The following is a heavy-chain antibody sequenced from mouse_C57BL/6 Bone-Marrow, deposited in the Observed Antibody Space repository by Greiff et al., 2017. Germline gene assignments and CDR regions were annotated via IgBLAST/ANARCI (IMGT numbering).Heavy chain of an antibody. J-gene: IGHJ4*01. CDR2: INPGSGGT. D-gene: IGHD1-1*01. Sequence: QVQLKQSGAELVRPGPSVTVSCKASGYAFTNYLIEWVKQRPGQGLEWIGVINPGSGGTNYTEKFKGKATMTEDKSSSTSYMQISRLASEDSAVYCCARILRGMDYWGQGTSVTVSS. CDR3: ARILRGMDY. CDR1: GYAFTNYL. V-gene: IGHV1-54*01.